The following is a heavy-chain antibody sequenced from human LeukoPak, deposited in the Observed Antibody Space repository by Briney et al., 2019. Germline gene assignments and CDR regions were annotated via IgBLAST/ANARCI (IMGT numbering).Heavy chain of an antibody. CDR2: SDWDDDK. J-gene: IGHJ4*02. CDR3: ARSRLPNYYDSSADIPFDY. V-gene: IGHV2-70*04. Sequence: SGPTLGNPTQTLTMTCTFSGFSLSTSGLRVSWIRQPPGEALEWLARSDWDDDKLYSTSLKTRLTISKDTSKNQVVLTRTNMDPVDTATYYCARSRLPNYYDSSADIPFDYWAREPWSPSPQ. D-gene: IGHD3-22*01. CDR1: GFSLSTSGLR.